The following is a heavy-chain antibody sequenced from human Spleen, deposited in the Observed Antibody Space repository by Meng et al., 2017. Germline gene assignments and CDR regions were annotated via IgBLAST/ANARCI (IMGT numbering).Heavy chain of an antibody. J-gene: IGHJ4*02. CDR2: IIPVFGTP. D-gene: IGHD3-22*01. CDR1: GGTFNSFA. Sequence: SVKVSCKASGGTFNSFAISWVRQAPGQGLEWMGGIIPVFGTPNYAQRFHGRVTITADDSTNTAYMELSSLRSDDTAVYYCARGSYYDSSAYYWRFDSWGQGTLVTVSS. CDR3: ARGSYYDSSAYYWRFDS. V-gene: IGHV1-69*13.